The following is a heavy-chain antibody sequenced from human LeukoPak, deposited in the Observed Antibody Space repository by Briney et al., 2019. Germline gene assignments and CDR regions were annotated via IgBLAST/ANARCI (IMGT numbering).Heavy chain of an antibody. J-gene: IGHJ6*02. D-gene: IGHD2-21*01. V-gene: IGHV4-61*02. CDR3: AVAFCGGDCFSRHYFGVDV. CDR2: IYASGST. CDR1: GDSFSSGTYY. Sequence: SETLSLTCTVSGDSFSSGTYYWTWIRQPAGKGLEWIGRIYASGSTDYNPSLKSRVTILLDTSKNQFSLNLRSVTAADTAVYYFAVAFCGGDCFSRHYFGVDVWGQGTTVTVSS.